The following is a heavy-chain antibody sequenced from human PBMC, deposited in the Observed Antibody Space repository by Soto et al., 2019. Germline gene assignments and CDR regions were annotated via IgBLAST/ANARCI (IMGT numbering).Heavy chain of an antibody. CDR1: GFSFNNVW. D-gene: IGHD3-3*01. Sequence: GGSLRLSCAASGFSFNNVWMSLFRQAPGKGLEWVGRIKTKSAGGTTDYAAPVQGRFTISRDDSENTLYLQMNSLKTEDTAVYYCTTRATFGLVSFDYWGLGTLVTVSS. CDR3: TTRATFGLVSFDY. V-gene: IGHV3-15*01. CDR2: IKTKSAGGTT. J-gene: IGHJ4*02.